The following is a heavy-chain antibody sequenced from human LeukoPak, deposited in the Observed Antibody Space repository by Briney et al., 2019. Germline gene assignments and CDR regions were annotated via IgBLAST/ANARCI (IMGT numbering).Heavy chain of an antibody. Sequence: GGSLRLSCAVSGFTFSGFWMSWSRQAPGKGLEWVASINSDGSEGYYADVVKGRFTISRDNAKNSLYLQITSLRAEDTAVYYCARSSYSSSSSVWGQGTMVTVSS. J-gene: IGHJ3*01. CDR3: ARSSYSSSSSV. V-gene: IGHV3-7*03. D-gene: IGHD6-6*01. CDR2: INSDGSEG. CDR1: GFTFSGFW.